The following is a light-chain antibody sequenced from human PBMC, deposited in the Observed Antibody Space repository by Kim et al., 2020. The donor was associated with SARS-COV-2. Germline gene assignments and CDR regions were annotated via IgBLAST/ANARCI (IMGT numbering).Light chain of an antibody. J-gene: IGKJ2*01. V-gene: IGKV1-8*01. CDR1: EGMSRY. Sequence: SVSTGDRVPITWRASEGMSRYLAWYPENRGNAHKLLIYAAYTLKSGVTSRLSGSGSGTDLTLPISCLQCEDCAPYYCPQYYSYPYSFGQGNKLEI. CDR3: PQYYSYPYS. CDR2: AAY.